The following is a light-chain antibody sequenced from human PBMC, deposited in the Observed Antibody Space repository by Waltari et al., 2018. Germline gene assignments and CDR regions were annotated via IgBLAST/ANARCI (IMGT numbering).Light chain of an antibody. Sequence: LVMTQTPLSLSVTPGQPASISCKSSQSLLHSDGKTYLYWYLQKPGQSPQLLIYEVSSRLSGVPDRFSGSGSGTDFTLKISRVEAEDVGVYYCMQGIYLQNTFGQGTKLEIK. CDR3: MQGIYLQNT. CDR1: QSLLHSDGKTY. J-gene: IGKJ2*01. V-gene: IGKV2-29*02. CDR2: EVS.